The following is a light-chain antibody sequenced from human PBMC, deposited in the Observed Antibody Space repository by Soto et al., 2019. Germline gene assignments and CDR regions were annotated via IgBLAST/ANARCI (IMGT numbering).Light chain of an antibody. CDR2: EVS. CDR3: SSYTSSSTRG. V-gene: IGLV2-14*03. Sequence: QSVLTQPASVSGSPGQSITISCTGTSSDVGAYDYVSWYQKHPDKAPKLMIYEVSNRPSGVSNRFSGSKSVNTATLTISGLQADDEADYYCSSYTSSSTRGFGTGTKVTVL. CDR1: SSDVGAYDY. J-gene: IGLJ1*01.